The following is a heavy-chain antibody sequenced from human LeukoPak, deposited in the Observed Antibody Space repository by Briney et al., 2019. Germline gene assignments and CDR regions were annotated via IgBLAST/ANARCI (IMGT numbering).Heavy chain of an antibody. CDR2: ILYDGTNK. CDR3: AKDFMVRGVFDY. Sequence: GGSLRLSCAASGFTFSSFGMHWVRQAPGQGLEWVAFILYDGTNKYYADSVKGRLTISRDNSKNTLYLQMNSLRAEDTAVYYCAKDFMVRGVFDYWGQGTLVTVSS. CDR1: GFTFSSFG. D-gene: IGHD3-10*01. V-gene: IGHV3-30*02. J-gene: IGHJ4*02.